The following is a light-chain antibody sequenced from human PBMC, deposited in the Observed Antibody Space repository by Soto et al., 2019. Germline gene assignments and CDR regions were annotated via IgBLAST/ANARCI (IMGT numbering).Light chain of an antibody. CDR2: SAS. CDR1: QSISSN. V-gene: IGKV3-15*01. J-gene: IGKJ1*01. Sequence: EIVMTQSPATLSVSPGERATLSCRASQSISSNLAWYQQKPGQAPRLLIYSASTRATGVPARFSGSGSGTDCTLTISSLQSQDFAVYYCQQYDRWPWTFGQGTKVEIK. CDR3: QQYDRWPWT.